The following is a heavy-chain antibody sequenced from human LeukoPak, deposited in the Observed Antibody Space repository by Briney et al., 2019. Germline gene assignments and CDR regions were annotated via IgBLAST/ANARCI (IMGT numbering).Heavy chain of an antibody. D-gene: IGHD5-18*01. CDR2: INPNSGGT. V-gene: IGHV1-2*06. J-gene: IGHJ4*02. CDR3: AKRGYSYGDFDY. Sequence: GASVKVSCKASGYTFNDYYMHWVRQAPGQGLEWMGRINPNSGGTNYAQKFQGRVSMTTDTSISTAYMELSRLRSEDTAVYYCAKRGYSYGDFDYWGQGTLVTVSS. CDR1: GYTFNDYY.